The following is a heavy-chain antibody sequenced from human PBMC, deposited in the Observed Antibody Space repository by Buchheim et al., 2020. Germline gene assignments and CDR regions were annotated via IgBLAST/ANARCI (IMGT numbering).Heavy chain of an antibody. CDR1: GFTFNGYA. J-gene: IGHJ4*02. V-gene: IGHV3-23*01. Sequence: VQLLESGGGLVQPGGSLRLSCAASGFTFNGYAMTWVRQAPGKGLEWISTIRGSGDGAYYADSVKGRFTISRDNSKNTVYLQVDGPRAEDTAVYYCAKDRVAVATRSFDYWGQGTL. D-gene: IGHD6-19*01. CDR3: AKDRVAVATRSFDY. CDR2: IRGSGDGA.